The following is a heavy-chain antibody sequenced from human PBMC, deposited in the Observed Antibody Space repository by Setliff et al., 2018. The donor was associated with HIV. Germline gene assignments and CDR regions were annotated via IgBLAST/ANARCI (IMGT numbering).Heavy chain of an antibody. CDR2: IFRGVTT. V-gene: IGHV4-38-2*01. D-gene: IGHD4-4*01. J-gene: IGHJ6*03. CDR1: GYPIIEAYY. Sequence: SETLSLTCAVSGYPIIEAYYWLWIRQSPTKGREYIGIIFRGVTTYYNPSLRSRVALSMDTSKNQFSLRLSSVTAADTAIYYCARADSRRGAGYQYMDVWGKGTTVTVSS. CDR3: ARADSRRGAGYQYMDV.